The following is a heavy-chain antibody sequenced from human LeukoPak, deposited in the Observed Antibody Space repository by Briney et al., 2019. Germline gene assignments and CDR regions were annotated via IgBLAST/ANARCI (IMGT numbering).Heavy chain of an antibody. CDR2: IYYSGST. J-gene: IGHJ4*02. CDR1: GGSISSSCYY. D-gene: IGHD4-17*01. CDR3: ARLQDHGFFDY. V-gene: IGHV4-39*01. Sequence: SETLSLTCTVSGGSISSSCYYWGWIRQPPGKGLEWIGSIYYSGSTYYNPSLKSRVTISVDTSKNQFSLKLSSVTAADTAVYYCARLQDHGFFDYWGQGTLVTVSS.